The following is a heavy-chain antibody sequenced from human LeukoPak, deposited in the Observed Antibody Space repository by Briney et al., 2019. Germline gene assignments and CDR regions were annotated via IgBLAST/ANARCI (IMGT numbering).Heavy chain of an antibody. CDR3: ARAGPNDHRFDY. D-gene: IGHD1-1*01. Sequence: GGSLRLSCEASEFMLSDYAMHWVRQAPGKGLEWVAVISYHGTSKYYADSVKGRFTISTDISRNTLYLQMDSLRPEDTAVYYCARAGPNDHRFDYWGQGTLVTVSS. CDR2: ISYHGTSK. CDR1: EFMLSDYA. V-gene: IGHV3-30-3*01. J-gene: IGHJ4*02.